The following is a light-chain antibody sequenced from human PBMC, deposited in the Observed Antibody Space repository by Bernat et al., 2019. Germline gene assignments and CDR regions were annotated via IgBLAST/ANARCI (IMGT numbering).Light chain of an antibody. CDR2: AAS. V-gene: IGKV1-39*01. J-gene: IGKJ1*01. CDR1: QNISNY. Sequence: DIQMTQSPSSLSASVGDRVTSTCRASQNISNYLNWYQQKPGKAPKLLVSAASSLQSGVPSSFSGSGSGTDFTLTISSLQPDDFATYCCQQSSTTPWTFGPGTKVGIK. CDR3: QQSSTTPWT.